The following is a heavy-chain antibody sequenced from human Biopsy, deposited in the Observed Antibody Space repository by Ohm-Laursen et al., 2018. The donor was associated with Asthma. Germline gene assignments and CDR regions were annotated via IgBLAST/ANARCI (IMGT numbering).Heavy chain of an antibody. D-gene: IGHD2-2*01. CDR1: GGTFNTYV. CDR2: INSVFGTT. CDR3: ARKAGSCISRTCYSLDF. V-gene: IGHV1-69*01. J-gene: IGHJ4*02. Sequence: SSVKVSCKPLGGTFNTYVIGWVRQAPGQGLEWIGGINSVFGTTAYPQKFQDRVTITADDSTSTVYMELSSLRSEDTAVYYCARKAGSCISRTCYSLDFWGQGTLVTVSS.